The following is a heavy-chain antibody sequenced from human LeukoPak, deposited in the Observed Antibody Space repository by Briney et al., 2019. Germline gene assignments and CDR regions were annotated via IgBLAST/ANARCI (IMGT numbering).Heavy chain of an antibody. CDR2: ISAYNGNT. V-gene: IGHV1-18*01. D-gene: IGHD2-15*01. J-gene: IGHJ4*02. Sequence: ASVKVSCKASGYSFTSYAISWVRQAPGQGPEWVGWISAYNGNTDYAQKLQVRVTMTTDTPTSTAYMELRGLRSDDTAVYYCARVVVVGDNYIDYWGQGTLVTVSS. CDR1: GYSFTSYA. CDR3: ARVVVVGDNYIDY.